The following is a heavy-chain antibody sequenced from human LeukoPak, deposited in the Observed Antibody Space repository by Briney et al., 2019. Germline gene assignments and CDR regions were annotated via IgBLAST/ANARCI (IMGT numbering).Heavy chain of an antibody. CDR3: ARGIVVVAARLENYGMDV. J-gene: IGHJ6*02. D-gene: IGHD2-15*01. CDR1: GFTFSSYG. V-gene: IGHV3-30*02. CDR2: IRYDGSNK. Sequence: GGSLRLSCAASGFTFSSYGMHWVRQAPGKGLEWVSFIRYDGSNKYYADSVKGRFTISRDNSENTLYLQVNSLRAEDTAVYYCARGIVVVAARLENYGMDVWGQGTTVTVSS.